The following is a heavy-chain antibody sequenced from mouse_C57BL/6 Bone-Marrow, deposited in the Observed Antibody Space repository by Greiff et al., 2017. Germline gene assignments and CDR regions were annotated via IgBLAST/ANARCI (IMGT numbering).Heavy chain of an antibody. Sequence: EVKLVESGGDLVKPGGSLKLSCAASGFTFSSYGMSWVRQTPDKRLEWVATISSGGSYTYYPDSVKGRFTISRDNAKNTLYLQMSSLTSEDTAMYYCARHYSHYYGSSFNWYFDVWGTGTTVTVSS. CDR1: GFTFSSYG. CDR2: ISSGGSYT. D-gene: IGHD1-1*01. V-gene: IGHV5-6*01. CDR3: ARHYSHYYGSSFNWYFDV. J-gene: IGHJ1*03.